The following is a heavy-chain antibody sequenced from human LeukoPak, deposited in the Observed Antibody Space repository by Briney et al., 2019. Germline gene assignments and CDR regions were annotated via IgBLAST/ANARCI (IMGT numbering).Heavy chain of an antibody. V-gene: IGHV3-30*04. D-gene: IGHD6-13*01. CDR3: ARDLMGPGAAAGTLIDY. CDR1: GFTFSSYA. CDR2: ISYDGSNK. Sequence: GGSLRLFCSASGFTFSSYAMHWVRQAPGKGLVWVAVISYDGSNKYYADSVKGRFTISRDNSKNTLYLQMNSLRAEDTAVYYCARDLMGPGAAAGTLIDYWGQGTLVTVSS. J-gene: IGHJ4*02.